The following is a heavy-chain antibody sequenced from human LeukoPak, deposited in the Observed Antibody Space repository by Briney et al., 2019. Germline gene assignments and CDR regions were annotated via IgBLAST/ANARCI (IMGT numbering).Heavy chain of an antibody. J-gene: IGHJ5*02. V-gene: IGHV3-9*01. CDR1: EFTFDDYV. D-gene: IGHD6-13*01. Sequence: GGSLRLSCGVSEFTFDDYVIHWVRQGPGKGLEWVAAMSWTSGSIAYADSVKGRFNIFRDNAQSSLYLQMNSLRAEDTAVYYCAREISSWYRTEGRFDPWGQGTLATVSS. CDR3: AREISSWYRTEGRFDP. CDR2: MSWTSGSI.